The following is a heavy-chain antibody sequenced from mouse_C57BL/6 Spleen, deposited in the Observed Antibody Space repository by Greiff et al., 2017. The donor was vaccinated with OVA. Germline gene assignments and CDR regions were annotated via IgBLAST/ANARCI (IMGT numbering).Heavy chain of an antibody. CDR3: ARHYSNYDWYFDV. CDR2: INPNYGTT. J-gene: IGHJ1*03. Sequence: EVQLQQSGPELVKPGASVKISCTASGYSFTDYNMHWVKQSHGKSLEWIGVINPNYGTTSYNQKFKGKATLTVDQSSSTAYMQLNSLTSEDSAVYDGARHYSNYDWYFDVWGTGTTVTVSS. V-gene: IGHV1-39*01. D-gene: IGHD2-5*01. CDR1: GYSFTDYN.